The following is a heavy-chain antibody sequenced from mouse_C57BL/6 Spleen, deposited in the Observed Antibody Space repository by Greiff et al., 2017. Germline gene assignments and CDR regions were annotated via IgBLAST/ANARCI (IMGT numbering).Heavy chain of an antibody. V-gene: IGHV5-4*01. CDR2: ISDGGSYT. J-gene: IGHJ4*01. CDR1: GFTFSSYA. Sequence: EVHLVESGGGLVKPGGSLKLSCAASGFTFSSYAMSWVRQTPEKRLEWVATISDGGSYTYYPDNVKGRFTISRDNAKNNLYLQMSHLKSEDTAMYYCARALYYSNSFYAMDYWGQGTSVTVSS. CDR3: ARALYYSNSFYAMDY. D-gene: IGHD2-5*01.